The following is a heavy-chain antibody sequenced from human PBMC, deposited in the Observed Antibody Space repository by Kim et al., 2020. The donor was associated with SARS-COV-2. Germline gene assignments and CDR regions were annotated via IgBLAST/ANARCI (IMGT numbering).Heavy chain of an antibody. CDR1: GFTFSSYS. D-gene: IGHD3-16*02. V-gene: IGHV3-48*04. CDR2: ISSISSTI. Sequence: GGSLRLSCAASGFTFSSYSMNWVRQAPGKGLEWVSYISSISSTIYYADSVKGRFTISRDNAKNSLYLQMNSLRAEDTAVYYCARDWRLGELSFVLDYWG. J-gene: IGHJ4*01. CDR3: ARDWRLGELSFVLDY.